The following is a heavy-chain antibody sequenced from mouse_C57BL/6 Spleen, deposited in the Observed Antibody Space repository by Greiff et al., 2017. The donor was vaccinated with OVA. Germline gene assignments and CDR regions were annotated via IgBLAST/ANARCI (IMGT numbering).Heavy chain of an antibody. CDR2: IWSGGST. CDR3: ARNDGYYSYAMDY. Sequence: QVHVKQSGPGLVQPSQSLSITCTVSGFSLTSYGVHWVRQSPGKGLEWLGVIWSGGSTNYNAAFISRLSISKDNSKSQVFFKMNSLQADDTAIYYCARNDGYYSYAMDYWGQGTSVTVSS. D-gene: IGHD2-3*01. CDR1: GFSLTSYG. J-gene: IGHJ4*01. V-gene: IGHV2-2*01.